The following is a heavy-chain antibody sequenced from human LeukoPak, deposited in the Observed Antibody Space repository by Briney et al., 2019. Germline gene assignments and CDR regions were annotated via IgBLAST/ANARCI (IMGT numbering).Heavy chain of an antibody. Sequence: GGSLRLSCAASGFTFSDYYMSWIRQAPGKGLEWVSYISSSGSTIYYADSVKGRFTISRDNAKNSLYLQMNSLRAEDTALYYCAKDMGSGYAITRYGMDVWGQGTTVTVSS. J-gene: IGHJ6*02. CDR1: GFTFSDYY. V-gene: IGHV3-11*01. D-gene: IGHD5-12*01. CDR3: AKDMGSGYAITRYGMDV. CDR2: ISSSGSTI.